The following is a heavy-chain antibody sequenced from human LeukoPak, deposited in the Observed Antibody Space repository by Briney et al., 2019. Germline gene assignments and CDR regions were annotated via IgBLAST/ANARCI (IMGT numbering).Heavy chain of an antibody. V-gene: IGHV5-51*01. J-gene: IGHJ2*01. CDR3: AGAPALCSGGSCYREGYFDL. D-gene: IGHD2-15*01. Sequence: GESLKISCKGSGYSFTSYWIGWVRQMPGKGLEWMGIIYPGDSDTRYSPSFQGQVTISADKSISTAYLQWSSLKASDTAMYYCAGAPALCSGGSCYREGYFDLWGRGTLVTVSS. CDR1: GYSFTSYW. CDR2: IYPGDSDT.